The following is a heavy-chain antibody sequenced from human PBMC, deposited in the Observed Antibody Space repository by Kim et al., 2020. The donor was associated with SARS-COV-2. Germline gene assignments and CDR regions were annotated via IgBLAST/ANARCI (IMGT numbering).Heavy chain of an antibody. V-gene: IGHV3-21*01. D-gene: IGHD3-9*01. Sequence: GGSLRLSCAASGFTFSSYSMNWVRQAPGKGLEWVSSISSSSSYIYYADPVKGRFTISRDNAKKSLYLQMNSLRAEDTAVYYCARVRETRYFDWPFSRLGQPETTYLDYWGQGTLVTVSS. CDR3: ARVRETRYFDWPFSRLGQPETTYLDY. CDR2: ISSSSSYI. CDR1: GFTFSSYS. J-gene: IGHJ4*02.